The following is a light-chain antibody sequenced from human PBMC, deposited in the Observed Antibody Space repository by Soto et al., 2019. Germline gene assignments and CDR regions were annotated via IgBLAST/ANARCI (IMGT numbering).Light chain of an antibody. CDR1: QRASRQY. V-gene: IGKV3-20*01. Sequence: VLTQSSDTLSLSPGDRATLSCRANQRASRQYLSWYQQRPGQPPRLLIYSVSRRADGIPDRFSGSGSGSEFTLTINRLEPEDFAVYYCQDFDSPQWTFGQGTKIE. CDR3: QDFDSPQWT. J-gene: IGKJ1*01. CDR2: SVS.